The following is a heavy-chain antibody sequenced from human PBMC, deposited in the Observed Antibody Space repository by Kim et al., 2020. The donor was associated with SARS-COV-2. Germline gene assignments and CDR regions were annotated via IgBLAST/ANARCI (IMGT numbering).Heavy chain of an antibody. V-gene: IGHV3-30*03. CDR1: GFTFSSYG. CDR2: ISYDGSNK. J-gene: IGHJ3*02. CDR3: DLLGGYYRDDAFDI. D-gene: IGHD3-22*01. Sequence: GGSLRLSCAASGFTFSSYGMHWVRQAPGKGLEWVAVISYDGSNKYYADSVKGRFTISRDNSKNTLYLQMNSLRAEDTAVYYCDLLGGYYRDDAFDIWGQG.